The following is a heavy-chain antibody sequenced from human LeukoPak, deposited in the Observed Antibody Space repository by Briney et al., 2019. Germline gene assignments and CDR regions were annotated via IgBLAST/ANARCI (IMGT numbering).Heavy chain of an antibody. V-gene: IGHV3-33*06. J-gene: IGHJ6*03. CDR3: AKDRVVANYYYMDV. D-gene: IGHD3-10*01. CDR2: IWYDGSNK. CDR1: GFTFSSYG. Sequence: PGGSLRPSCAASGFTFSSYGMRWVRQAPGKGLEWVAVIWYDGSNKYYADSVKGRFTISRDNSKNTLYLQMNSLRAEDTAVYYCAKDRVVANYYYMDVWGKGTTVTVSS.